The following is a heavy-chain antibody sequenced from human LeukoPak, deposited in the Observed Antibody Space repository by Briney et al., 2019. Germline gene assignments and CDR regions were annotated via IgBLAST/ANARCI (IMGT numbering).Heavy chain of an antibody. Sequence: SETLSLTCAVYGGSFSGYYWSWIRQPPGKGLEWIGEINHSGSTNYNPSLKSRVTISVDTSKNQFSLQLSSVTDADTAVYYCARAYDSNYYYYYYMDVWGKGTTVTVSS. CDR3: ARAYDSNYYYYYYMDV. CDR1: GGSFSGYY. D-gene: IGHD4-11*01. J-gene: IGHJ6*03. V-gene: IGHV4-34*01. CDR2: INHSGST.